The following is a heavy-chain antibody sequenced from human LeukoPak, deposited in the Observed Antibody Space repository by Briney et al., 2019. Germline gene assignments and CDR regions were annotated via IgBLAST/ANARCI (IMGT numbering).Heavy chain of an antibody. CDR2: IYHSGST. CDR3: AREYYDILTGYSTVDY. D-gene: IGHD3-9*01. Sequence: SETLSLTCAVSGGSISSSNWWSWVRQPPGKGLEWIGEIYHSGSTNYNPSLKSRVTISVDKSKNQFSLKLSSVTAADTAVYYCAREYYDILTGYSTVDYWGQGTLVTVSS. J-gene: IGHJ4*02. V-gene: IGHV4-4*02. CDR1: GGSISSSNW.